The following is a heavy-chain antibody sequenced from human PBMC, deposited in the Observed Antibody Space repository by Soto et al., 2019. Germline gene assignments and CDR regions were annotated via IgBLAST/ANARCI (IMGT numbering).Heavy chain of an antibody. Sequence: PGEALNISCKGSGYRFINYSIGWVRQMPGKGLEWMGIIYPGDSDARYSPSFQGQVTISTDKSISTAYLQCSSLKASDTAMYYWAKPVNWNGEGVDYGGQGTLDNVS. J-gene: IGHJ4*02. V-gene: IGHV5-51*01. CDR1: GYRFINYS. CDR2: IYPGDSDA. CDR3: AKPVNWNGEGVDY. D-gene: IGHD1-20*01.